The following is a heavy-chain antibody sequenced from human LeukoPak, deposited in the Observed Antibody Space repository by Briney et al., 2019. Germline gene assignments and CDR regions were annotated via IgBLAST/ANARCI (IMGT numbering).Heavy chain of an antibody. CDR2: IYYSGST. V-gene: IGHV4-39*07. J-gene: IGHJ4*02. CDR1: GGSISSSSYY. CDR3: ARLRGYSYGMAFDY. D-gene: IGHD5-18*01. Sequence: PSETLSLTCTVSGGSISSSSYYWGWIRQPPGKGLEWIGSIYYSGSTYYNPSLKSRVTISVDTSKNQFSLKLSSVTAADTAVYYCARLRGYSYGMAFDYWGQGTLVTVSS.